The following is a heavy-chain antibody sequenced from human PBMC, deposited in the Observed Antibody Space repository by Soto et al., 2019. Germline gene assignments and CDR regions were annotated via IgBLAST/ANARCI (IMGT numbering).Heavy chain of an antibody. CDR3: ARSSGRRHVFTFDYGLDV. J-gene: IGHJ6*02. CDR1: GFNVGDNY. Sequence: QVQLVESGGGLVEPGGSLRLSCAASGFNVGDNYMTWIRQAPGKGLEWLSYSSSSGAYTNYADSVKGRFTISRDNAKNSLYLQMDSLRAEDTAVYFCARSSGRRHVFTFDYGLDVWGQGTMVTVSS. V-gene: IGHV3-11*06. D-gene: IGHD3-16*01. CDR2: SSSSGAYT.